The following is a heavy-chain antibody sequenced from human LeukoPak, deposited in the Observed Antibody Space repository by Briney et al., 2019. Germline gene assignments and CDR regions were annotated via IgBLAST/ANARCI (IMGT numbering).Heavy chain of an antibody. J-gene: IGHJ3*02. CDR1: GYTFTGYY. D-gene: IGHD5-12*01. CDR3: ARYNGYDDDAFDI. V-gene: IGHV1-2*02. Sequence: ASVKVSCKASGYTFTGYYMHWVRQAPGQGLEWMGWINPNSGGTNYAQKFQGRVTMTRDTSISTAYMELSRLRSDDTAVYYCARYNGYDDDAFDIWGQGTMVTVSS. CDR2: INPNSGGT.